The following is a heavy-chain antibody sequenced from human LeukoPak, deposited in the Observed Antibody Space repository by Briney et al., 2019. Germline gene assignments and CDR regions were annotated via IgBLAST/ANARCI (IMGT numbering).Heavy chain of an antibody. J-gene: IGHJ6*03. D-gene: IGHD3-22*01. V-gene: IGHV4-4*02. CDR1: GGSISSSNW. Sequence: SETLSLTCAVSGGSISSSNWWSWVRQPPGKGLEWIGEIYHSGSTNYNPSLKSRVTISVDKSKNQFSLKLSSVTAADTAVYYCARDRGYYDTSGYYSDYSYYYMDVWGKGTTVTISS. CDR3: ARDRGYYDTSGYYSDYSYYYMDV. CDR2: IYHSGST.